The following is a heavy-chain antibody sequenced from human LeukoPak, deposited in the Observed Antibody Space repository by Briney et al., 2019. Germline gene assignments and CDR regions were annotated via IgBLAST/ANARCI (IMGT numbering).Heavy chain of an antibody. CDR3: ASRTSSTVTSYWYFDL. V-gene: IGHV4-59*01. CDR1: GGSISSYY. D-gene: IGHD4-17*01. CDR2: IYYSGST. J-gene: IGHJ2*01. Sequence: SETLSLTCTVSGGSISSYYWSWIRQPPGKGLEWIGYIYYSGSTNNNPSLKSRVPISVDTSKNQFSLKLTSVTAADTAVYYCASRTSSTVTSYWYFDLWGRGTLVTVSS.